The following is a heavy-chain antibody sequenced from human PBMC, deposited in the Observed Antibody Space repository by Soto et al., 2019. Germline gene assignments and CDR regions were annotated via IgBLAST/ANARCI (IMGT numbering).Heavy chain of an antibody. CDR2: ISAYNGNT. D-gene: IGHD2-2*01. J-gene: IGHJ6*02. CDR3: ASDCSSTSCYYGMDV. V-gene: IGHV1-18*01. Sequence: ASVKVSCKASGYTFTSYGISWVRQAPGQGLEWMGWISAYNGNTNYAQKLQGRVTMTTDTSTSTAYMELRSLRSDDTAVYYCASDCSSTSCYYGMDVWGQGTTVTVSS. CDR1: GYTFTSYG.